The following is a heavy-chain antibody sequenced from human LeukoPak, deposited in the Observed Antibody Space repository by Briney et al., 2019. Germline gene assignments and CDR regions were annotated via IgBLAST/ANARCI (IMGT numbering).Heavy chain of an antibody. CDR3: VREARATADF. D-gene: IGHD1-26*01. J-gene: IGHJ4*02. Sequence: ASVTVSFNASVFTFTYYHMHWVRQAPGQGLEWMGWINSCSGDTNYAQKFQGRVTVTRDTSIRTTYMELSNLRSDDTAVYYCVREARATADFWGQGTLVTVSS. CDR2: INSCSGDT. V-gene: IGHV1-2*02. CDR1: VFTFTYYH.